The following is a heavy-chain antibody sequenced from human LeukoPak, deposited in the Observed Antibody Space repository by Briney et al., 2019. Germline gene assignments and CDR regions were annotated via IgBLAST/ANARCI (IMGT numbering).Heavy chain of an antibody. D-gene: IGHD3-3*01. CDR1: GFTFSSYA. CDR3: AKNPQPNLPTIFGVVRGRDNWFDP. V-gene: IGHV3-23*01. CDR2: ISGSGGST. Sequence: GGSLRLSCAASGFTFSSYAMSWVRQAPGKGLEWVSAISGSGGSTYYADSVKGRFTISRDNSKNTLYLQMNSLRAEDTAVYYCAKNPQPNLPTIFGVVRGRDNWFDPWGQGTLVTVSS. J-gene: IGHJ5*02.